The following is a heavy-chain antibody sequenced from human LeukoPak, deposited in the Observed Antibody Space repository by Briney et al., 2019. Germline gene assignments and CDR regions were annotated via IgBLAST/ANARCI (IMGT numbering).Heavy chain of an antibody. V-gene: IGHV1-69*04. CDR3: AREGYYDSSGYYRT. Sequence: SVKVSCKASGCTFSSYAISWVRQAPGQGLEWMGRIIPILGIANYAQKSQGRVTITADKSTSTAYMVLSSLRSEDTAVYYCAREGYYDSSGYYRTWGQGTLVTVSS. CDR2: IIPILGIA. CDR1: GCTFSSYA. J-gene: IGHJ5*02. D-gene: IGHD3-22*01.